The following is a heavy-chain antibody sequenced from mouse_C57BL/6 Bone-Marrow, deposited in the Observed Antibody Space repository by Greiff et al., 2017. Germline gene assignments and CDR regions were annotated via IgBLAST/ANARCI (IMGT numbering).Heavy chain of an antibody. CDR2: IDPSDSYT. CDR3: ARWGYYGSSYGFAY. V-gene: IGHV1-59*01. CDR1: GYTFTSYW. J-gene: IGHJ3*01. D-gene: IGHD1-1*01. Sequence: VQLQQPGAELVRPGTSVKLSCKASGYTFTSYWMHWVKQRPGQGLEWIGVIDPSDSYTNYNQKFKGKATVTVDTSSSTAYMQLSSLTSEDSAVYYCARWGYYGSSYGFAYWGQGTLVTVSA.